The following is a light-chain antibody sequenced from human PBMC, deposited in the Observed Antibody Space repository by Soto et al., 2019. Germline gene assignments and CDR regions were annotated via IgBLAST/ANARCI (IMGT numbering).Light chain of an antibody. J-gene: IGLJ7*01. CDR3: QSADSSGTYAV. CDR2: RDN. Sequence: SYELTQPPSVSVSPGQTARITCSGDALPKQYAYWYQQKPGQAPVLVIYRDNERPSGIPERFSGSSSGTTVTLTISGVQAEDEADYYCQSADSSGTYAVFGGGTQLTVL. V-gene: IGLV3-25*03. CDR1: ALPKQY.